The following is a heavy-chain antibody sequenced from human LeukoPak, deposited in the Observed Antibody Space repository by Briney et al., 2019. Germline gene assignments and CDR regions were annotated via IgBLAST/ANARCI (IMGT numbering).Heavy chain of an antibody. CDR2: MNPNSGGR. CDR1: GYTFTYYF. V-gene: IGHV1-2*02. J-gene: IGHJ6*02. Sequence: GASVKVSCKAFGYTFTYYFIHWVRQAPGQGLEWVGYMNPNSGGRNYAQKFQGRVTMTRDTSINTAYMELSSLRFDDTAVYYCAREGPPSAVAGKGDGMGVWGQGTTVTVSS. CDR3: AREGPPSAVAGKGDGMGV. D-gene: IGHD6-19*01.